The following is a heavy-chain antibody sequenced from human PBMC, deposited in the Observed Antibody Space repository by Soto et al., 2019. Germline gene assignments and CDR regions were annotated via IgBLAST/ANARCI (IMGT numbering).Heavy chain of an antibody. CDR1: GFTFSSYA. CDR2: ISGSGGST. CDR3: AKAARYFDGSPHGI. D-gene: IGHD3-9*01. J-gene: IGHJ3*02. Sequence: HPGGSLRLSCAASGFTFSSYAMSWVRQAPGKGLEWVSAISGSGGSTYYADSVKGRSTISRDNSKNTLYLQMNSLRAEDTAVYYCAKAARYFDGSPHGIWGQGTMVTVSS. V-gene: IGHV3-23*01.